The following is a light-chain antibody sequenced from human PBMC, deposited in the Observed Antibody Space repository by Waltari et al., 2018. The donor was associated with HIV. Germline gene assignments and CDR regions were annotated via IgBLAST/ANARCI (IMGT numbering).Light chain of an antibody. CDR3: QSYDASLSGVI. CDR1: SSNIGAGFD. V-gene: IGLV1-40*01. Sequence: QSVLTQPPSVSGAPGQRVTISCTGSSSNIGAGFDVHWYQQLPGTAPKLLLYGYGNRPPGVPDRFAGSRSGTSASLAITGLQAEDGADYYCQSYDASLSGVIFGGGTELTVL. J-gene: IGLJ2*01. CDR2: GYG.